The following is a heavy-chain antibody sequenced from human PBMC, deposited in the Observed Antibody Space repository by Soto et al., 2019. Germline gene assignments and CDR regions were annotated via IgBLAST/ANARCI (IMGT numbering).Heavy chain of an antibody. CDR3: ARQYRRHIVLGFDP. D-gene: IGHD2-2*01. Sequence: PSETLSLTCTVSGGSISSSSYYWGWIRQPPGKGLEWIGSIYYSGSTYYNPSLKSRVTISVDTSKNQFSLKLSSVTAADTAVYNCARQYRRHIVLGFDPWGQGTLVTVSS. V-gene: IGHV4-39*01. CDR1: GGSISSSSYY. J-gene: IGHJ5*02. CDR2: IYYSGST.